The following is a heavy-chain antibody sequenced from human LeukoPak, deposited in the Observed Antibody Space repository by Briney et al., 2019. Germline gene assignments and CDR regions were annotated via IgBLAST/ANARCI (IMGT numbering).Heavy chain of an antibody. CDR3: AREAVAGASFDL. J-gene: IGHJ2*01. Sequence: TSQTLSLTCTVSGGSISSGGYYWSWIRQPPGKGLEWIGYIYYSGSTNYNPSLKSRVTISVDTSKNQFSLKLSSVTAADTAVYYCAREAVAGASFDLWGRGTLVTVSS. CDR1: GGSISSGGYY. D-gene: IGHD6-19*01. V-gene: IGHV4-61*08. CDR2: IYYSGST.